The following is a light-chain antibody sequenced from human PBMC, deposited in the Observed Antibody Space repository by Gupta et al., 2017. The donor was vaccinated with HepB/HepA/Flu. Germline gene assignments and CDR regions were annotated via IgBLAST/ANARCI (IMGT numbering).Light chain of an antibody. CDR2: WAS. CDR1: QSVLYSSNNNNY. J-gene: IGKJ5*01. CDR3: QQDYSTPIT. V-gene: IGKV4-1*01. Sequence: DIVMTQSPDSLAVSLGERATINCKSSQSVLYSSNNNNYLAWYQQKPGQPPKLVIYWASTRESGVPDRFSGSGSGTDFTLTISSLQAEDVAVYYCQQDYSTPITFGQGTRLEIK.